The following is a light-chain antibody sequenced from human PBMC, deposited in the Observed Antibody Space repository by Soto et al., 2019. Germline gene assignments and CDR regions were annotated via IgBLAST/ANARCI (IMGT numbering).Light chain of an antibody. CDR3: QRYGNPPMYT. V-gene: IGKV1-33*01. CDR1: QDINNY. J-gene: IGKJ2*01. Sequence: DIQMTQSPSSLSASVGDRVTITCQASQDINNYLNWFQQRPGKAPKLLIYDASNLERGVPSRFSGSGSGTDFTFTISSLQPEDVGTYYGQRYGNPPMYTFGQGTELEIK. CDR2: DAS.